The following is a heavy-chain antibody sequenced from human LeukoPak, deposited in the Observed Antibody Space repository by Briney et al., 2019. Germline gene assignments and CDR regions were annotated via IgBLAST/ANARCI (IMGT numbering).Heavy chain of an antibody. V-gene: IGHV1-18*01. CDR2: SSAYNGDR. D-gene: IGHD3-10*01. Sequence: GASVKVSCKASGYTFSSYGINWVRQAPGQGLEWMGWSSAYNGDRNYVQKFQGRVTMTTDTATSTAYMELRSLRSDDTAVYYCARGGYYGGGSFPDYWGQGTLVTVSS. J-gene: IGHJ4*02. CDR3: ARGGYYGGGSFPDY. CDR1: GYTFSSYG.